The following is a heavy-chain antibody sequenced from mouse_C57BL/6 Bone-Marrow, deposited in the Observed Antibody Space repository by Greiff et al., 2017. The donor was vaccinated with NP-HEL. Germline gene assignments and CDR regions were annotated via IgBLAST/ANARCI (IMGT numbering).Heavy chain of an antibody. V-gene: IGHV1-64*01. Sequence: QVQLQQPGAELVKPGASVKLSCKASGYTFTSYWMHWVKQRPGQGLEWIGIIHPNSGSTNYNEKFKSKATLTVDKSSSTAYMQLSSLTSEDSAVYYCARCYDGFYAMDYWGQGTSVTVSS. CDR3: ARCYDGFYAMDY. CDR2: IHPNSGST. J-gene: IGHJ4*01. D-gene: IGHD2-3*01. CDR1: GYTFTSYW.